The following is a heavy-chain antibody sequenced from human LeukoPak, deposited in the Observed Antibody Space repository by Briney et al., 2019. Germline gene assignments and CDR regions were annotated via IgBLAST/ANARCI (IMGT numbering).Heavy chain of an antibody. CDR1: GGSFSGHY. D-gene: IGHD5-18*01. V-gene: IGHV4-34*01. J-gene: IGHJ4*02. CDR3: ARGLHGYGPTEGTFDF. Sequence: SETLSLTCAVYGGSFSGHYWSWIRQPPGRGLEWIGEIDHGGDSSSNPSLKSRVTISEDTSKNQFFLKVSPVTAADTAVYYCARGLHGYGPTEGTFDFWGQGTLVTVSS. CDR2: IDHGGDS.